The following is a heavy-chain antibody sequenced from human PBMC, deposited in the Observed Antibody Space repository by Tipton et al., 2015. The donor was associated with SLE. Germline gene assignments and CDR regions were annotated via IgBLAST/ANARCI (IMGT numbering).Heavy chain of an antibody. Sequence: SLRLSCAASGFTVSSNYMSWVRQAPGKGLEWVSRINSDGSSTSYADSVKGRFTISRDNAKNTLFLQMNSLRAEDAAAYYCARSSENYGMDVWGQGTTVTVSS. CDR2: INSDGSST. CDR1: GFTVSSNY. V-gene: IGHV3-74*01. D-gene: IGHD6-6*01. J-gene: IGHJ6*02. CDR3: ARSSENYGMDV.